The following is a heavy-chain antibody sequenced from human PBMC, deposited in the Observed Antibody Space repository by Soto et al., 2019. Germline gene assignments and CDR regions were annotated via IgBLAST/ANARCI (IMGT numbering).Heavy chain of an antibody. J-gene: IGHJ4*02. CDR1: GGSISSSSYY. D-gene: IGHD6-19*01. V-gene: IGHV4-39*01. Sequence: SETLSLTCTVSGGSISSSSYYWGWIRQPSGKGLEWIGSIYYSGSTYYNPSLKSRVTISVDTSKNQFSLKLSSVTAADTAVYYCATQISSGWQYYFDYWGQGTLVTVSS. CDR2: IYYSGST. CDR3: ATQISSGWQYYFDY.